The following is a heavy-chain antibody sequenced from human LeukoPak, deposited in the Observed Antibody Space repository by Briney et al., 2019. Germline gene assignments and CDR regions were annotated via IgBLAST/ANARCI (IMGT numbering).Heavy chain of an antibody. CDR3: ARSDWLWSGLDV. J-gene: IGHJ6*02. V-gene: IGHV1-18*01. Sequence: GASVKVSCKASGFSFSSHGIAWLRQAPGQGLEWMGWISACNDNTHSAQRLQGRVTLTTDTSTRTAYMEMRSLTSDDTAVYYCARSDWLWSGLDVWGQGTTVTVSS. CDR2: ISACNDNT. D-gene: IGHD3-9*01. CDR1: GFSFSSHG.